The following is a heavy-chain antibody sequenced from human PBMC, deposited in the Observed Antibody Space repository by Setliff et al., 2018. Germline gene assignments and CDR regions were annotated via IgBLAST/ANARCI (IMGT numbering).Heavy chain of an antibody. CDR2: INPSSGAT. J-gene: IGHJ6*03. D-gene: IGHD3-3*01. V-gene: IGHV1-2*06. CDR3: ARGPSFWSGDYMDV. Sequence: ASVKVSCKASGYTFTGYYMYWVRQAPGQGLEWMGRINPSSGATIYAQKFQGRVTMTTDTSTSTAYMELRSLRSDDTAVYYCARGPSFWSGDYMDVWGKGTTVTVS. CDR1: GYTFTGYY.